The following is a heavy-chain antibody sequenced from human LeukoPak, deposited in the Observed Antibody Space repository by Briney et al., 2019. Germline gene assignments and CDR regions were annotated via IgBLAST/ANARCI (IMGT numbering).Heavy chain of an antibody. D-gene: IGHD2-15*01. CDR3: AREASVVVVAATDWFDP. CDR2: ISAYNGNT. Sequence: ASVKVSCKASGYTFTSYGISWVRQAPGQGLEWMGWISAYNGNTNYAQKLQGRVTMTTDTSTSTAYMELRSLRPDDTAVYYCAREASVVVVAATDWFDPWGQGTLVTVSS. J-gene: IGHJ5*02. V-gene: IGHV1-18*01. CDR1: GYTFTSYG.